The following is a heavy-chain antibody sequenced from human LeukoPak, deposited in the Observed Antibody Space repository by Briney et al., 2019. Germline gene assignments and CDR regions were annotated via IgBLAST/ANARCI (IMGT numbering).Heavy chain of an antibody. V-gene: IGHV3-33*01. D-gene: IGHD6-19*01. Sequence: GRSLRLSCAASGFTFSSYGMHWVRQAPGKGLEWVAVIWYDGSNKYYADSVKGRFTISRDNSKNTLYLQMNSLRAEDTAVYYCTRRDESSGWYARMNDAFDIWGQGTMVTVSS. CDR2: IWYDGSNK. CDR3: TRRDESSGWYARMNDAFDI. CDR1: GFTFSSYG. J-gene: IGHJ3*02.